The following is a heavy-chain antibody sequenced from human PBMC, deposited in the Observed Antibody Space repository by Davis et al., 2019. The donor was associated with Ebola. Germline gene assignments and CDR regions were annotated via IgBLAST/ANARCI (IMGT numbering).Heavy chain of an antibody. Sequence: SETLSLTCAVSGGSISSGGYSWSWIRQPPGKGLEWIGYIYHSGSTYYNPSLKSRVTISVDTSKNQFSLKLSSVTAADTAVYYCARRRYCSGGSCYLGMFDYWGQGTLVTVSS. CDR1: GGSISSGGYS. V-gene: IGHV4-30-2*01. D-gene: IGHD2-15*01. CDR3: ARRRYCSGGSCYLGMFDY. J-gene: IGHJ4*02. CDR2: IYHSGST.